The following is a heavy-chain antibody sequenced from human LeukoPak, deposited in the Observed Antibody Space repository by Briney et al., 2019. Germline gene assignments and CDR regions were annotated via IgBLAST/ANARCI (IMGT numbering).Heavy chain of an antibody. CDR3: ARGVEQWRRYNNWFDP. CDR1: GGSFSGYY. J-gene: IGHJ5*02. Sequence: PSETLSLTCAVYGGSFSGYYWSWIRQPPGKGLEWIGEINHSGSTNYNPSLKSRVTISVDTSKNQFSLKPSSVTAADTAVYYCARGVEQWRRYNNWFDPWGQGTLVTVSS. CDR2: INHSGST. V-gene: IGHV4-34*01. D-gene: IGHD6-19*01.